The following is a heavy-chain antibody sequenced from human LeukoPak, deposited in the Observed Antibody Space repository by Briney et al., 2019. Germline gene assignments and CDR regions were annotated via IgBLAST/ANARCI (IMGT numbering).Heavy chain of an antibody. V-gene: IGHV3-30-3*01. CDR3: ARGWDNNDSSGYSA. CDR2: TSYEGTNK. D-gene: IGHD3-22*01. Sequence: GGSLRLSCAASGFIFSNYALHWVRQAPGKGLEWVALTSYEGTNKYYADSVKGRFTISRDNSKNKLYLQMNSLKTEDTALYYCARGWDNNDSSGYSAWGQGTLVTVSS. CDR1: GFIFSNYA. J-gene: IGHJ4*02.